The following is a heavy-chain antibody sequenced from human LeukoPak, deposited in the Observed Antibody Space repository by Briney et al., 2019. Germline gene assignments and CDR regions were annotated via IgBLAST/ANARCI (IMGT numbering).Heavy chain of an antibody. CDR2: VWYDGSNK. J-gene: IGHJ5*02. Sequence: PGGSLRLSCAPAGFTFRINGMHWVRQAPGRGLEWVAVVWYDGSNKYYADSVKGRFTISRDNAKNSLYLQMNSLRAEDTAVYYCAREHMVGAGWGGLTTVVIDPWGQGTLVTVSP. CDR3: AREHMVGAGWGGLTTVVIDP. V-gene: IGHV3-33*01. D-gene: IGHD4-23*01. CDR1: GFTFRING.